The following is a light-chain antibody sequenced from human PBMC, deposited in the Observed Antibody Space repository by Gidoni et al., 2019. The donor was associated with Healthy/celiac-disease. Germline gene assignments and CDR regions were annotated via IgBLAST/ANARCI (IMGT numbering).Light chain of an antibody. J-gene: IGLJ1*01. CDR1: SSDVGGYNY. Sequence: QSALPQPASVSGSPGQSIPISCTGTSSDVGGYNYVSWYQQHPGKAPKLMIYEVRNRPSGVSNRFSGSKSGNTASLTISGLQAEDEADYYCSSYTSSSTLYVFGTGTKVTVL. V-gene: IGLV2-14*01. CDR2: EVR. CDR3: SSYTSSSTLYV.